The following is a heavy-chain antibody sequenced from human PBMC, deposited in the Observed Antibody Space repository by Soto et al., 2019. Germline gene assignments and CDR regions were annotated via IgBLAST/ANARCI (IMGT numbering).Heavy chain of an antibody. Sequence: PGGSLRLSCAASGFTVSSNYMTWVRQAPGKGLEWVSAIYSGGSTYYADSVKGRFTISRDNSKNTLYLQMNSLRAEDTAVYYCGRARSTAAGLFDYWGLGTLVTVSS. CDR2: IYSGGST. D-gene: IGHD6-13*01. CDR1: GFTVSSNY. CDR3: GRARSTAAGLFDY. V-gene: IGHV3-53*01. J-gene: IGHJ4*02.